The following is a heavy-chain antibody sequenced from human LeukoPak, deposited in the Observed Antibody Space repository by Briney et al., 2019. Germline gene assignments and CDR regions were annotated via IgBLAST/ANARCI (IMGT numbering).Heavy chain of an antibody. CDR2: ISYDGSNK. Sequence: GGSLRLSCAASGFTFSSYAMHWVRQAPGKGLEWVAVISYDGSNKYYADSVKGRFTISRDNSKNTLYLQMNSLRAEDTAVYYCASLKSGGGYYYYGMDVWGQGTTVTVSS. V-gene: IGHV3-30*04. CDR1: GFTFSSYA. J-gene: IGHJ6*02. CDR3: ASLKSGGGYYYYGMDV. D-gene: IGHD2-15*01.